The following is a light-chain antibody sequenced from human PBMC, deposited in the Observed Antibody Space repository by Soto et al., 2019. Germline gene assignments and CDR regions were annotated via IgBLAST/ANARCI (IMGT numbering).Light chain of an antibody. Sequence: QSALTQPASVSGSPGQSITISCTGTSSDVGSYNLVSWYQQHPGKAPKLMIYEVSKRPSGVSNRFSGSKSGNTASLTISGLQADDEADYYCCSYAGSSTWVFGGGTKVTVL. J-gene: IGLJ3*02. CDR1: SSDVGSYNL. V-gene: IGLV2-23*02. CDR2: EVS. CDR3: CSYAGSSTWV.